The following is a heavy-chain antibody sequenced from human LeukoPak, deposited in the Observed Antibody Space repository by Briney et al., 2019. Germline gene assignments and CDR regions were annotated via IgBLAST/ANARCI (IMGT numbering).Heavy chain of an antibody. CDR3: ARDPGVVVIEWAFDY. V-gene: IGHV3-30*01. J-gene: IGHJ4*02. CDR2: ISCDGSNK. D-gene: IGHD3-22*01. CDR1: GFTFSSHA. Sequence: HPGGSLRLSCAASGFTFSSHAMHWVRQAPGKGLEWVAVISCDGSNKYYADSVKGRFTISRDNSKNTLYLQMNSLRAEDTAVYYCARDPGVVVIEWAFDYWGQGTLVTVSS.